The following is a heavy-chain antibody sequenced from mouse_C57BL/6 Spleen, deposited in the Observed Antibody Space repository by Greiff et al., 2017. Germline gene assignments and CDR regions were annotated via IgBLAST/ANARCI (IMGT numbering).Heavy chain of an antibody. V-gene: IGHV1-72*01. D-gene: IGHD2-5*01. CDR3: ARDYSNLYYYAMDY. Sequence: VKLVESGAELVKPGASVKLSCKASGYTFTSYWMHWVKQRPGRGLEWIGRIDPNSGGTKYDEKFKSKATLTVDKPSSTAYMQLSSLTSEDSAVYYCARDYSNLYYYAMDYWGQGTSVTVSS. CDR2: IDPNSGGT. CDR1: GYTFTSYW. J-gene: IGHJ4*01.